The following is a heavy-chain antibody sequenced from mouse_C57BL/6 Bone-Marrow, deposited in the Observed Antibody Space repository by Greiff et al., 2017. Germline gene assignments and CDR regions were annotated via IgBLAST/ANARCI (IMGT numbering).Heavy chain of an antibody. D-gene: IGHD3-3*01. CDR2: INPNNGGT. Sequence: EVQLQQSGPELVKPGASVKISCKASGYTFTDYYMNWVKQSHGKSLEWIGDINPNNGGTSYNQKFKGKATLTVDKSSSTAYMELRSLTSEDSAVYYGAREGRLPGGSSCDLDVWGTGTTVTVSS. CDR3: AREGRLPGGSSCDLDV. J-gene: IGHJ1*03. CDR1: GYTFTDYY. V-gene: IGHV1-26*01.